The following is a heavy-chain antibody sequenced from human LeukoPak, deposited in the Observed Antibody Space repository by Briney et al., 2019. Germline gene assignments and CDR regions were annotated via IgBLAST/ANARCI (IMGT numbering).Heavy chain of an antibody. CDR3: AKAPPSLSSPDN. CDR2: ISGSGGST. Sequence: GGSLSLSCVASGFTFSNYVLIWVRQAPGKGLEWVSVISGSGGSTYYADSVKGRFTISRDNSKNTLFLQMNSLRAEDTAVYYCAKAPPSLSSPDNWGQGTLVTVSS. D-gene: IGHD2/OR15-2a*01. CDR1: GFTFSNYV. V-gene: IGHV3-23*01. J-gene: IGHJ4*02.